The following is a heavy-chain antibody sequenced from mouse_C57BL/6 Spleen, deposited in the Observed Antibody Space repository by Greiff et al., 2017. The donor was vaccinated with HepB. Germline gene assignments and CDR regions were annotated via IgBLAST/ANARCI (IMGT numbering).Heavy chain of an antibody. CDR1: GYSITSGYY. J-gene: IGHJ2*01. Sequence: EVQLQQSGPGLVKPSQSLSLTCSVTGYSITSGYYWNWIRQFPGNKLEWMGYISYDGSNNYNPSLKNRISITRDTSKNQFFLKLNSVTTEDTATYYCARSGIVTTVVDYFDYWGQGTTLTVSS. CDR3: ARSGIVTTVVDYFDY. CDR2: ISYDGSN. D-gene: IGHD1-1*01. V-gene: IGHV3-6*01.